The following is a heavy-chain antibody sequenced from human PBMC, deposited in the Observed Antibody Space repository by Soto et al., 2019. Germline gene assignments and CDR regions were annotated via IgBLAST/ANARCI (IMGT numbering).Heavy chain of an antibody. CDR2: ISSSSSTI. V-gene: IGHV3-48*02. J-gene: IGHJ4*02. CDR1: GFTFSSYS. CDR3: AREGIYDYVWGSYRFSPYYFDY. Sequence: VGSLRLSCAASGFTFSSYSMNWVRQAPGKGLEWVSYISSSSSTIYYADSVKGRFTISRDNAKNSLYLQMNSLRDEDTAVYYCAREGIYDYVWGSYRFSPYYFDYWGQGTLVTVSS. D-gene: IGHD3-16*02.